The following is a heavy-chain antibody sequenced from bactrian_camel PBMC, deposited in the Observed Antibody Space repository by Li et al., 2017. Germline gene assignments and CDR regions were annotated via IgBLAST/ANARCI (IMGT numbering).Heavy chain of an antibody. Sequence: HVQLVESGGGSVQAGESLRLSCVASEYIGCMGWFRQAPGMMREVVAATDVDGTYYATPVKGRFTISQDNPRTVSLQMNSLKREDTAMYYCVAGWWCGPKWTQAATYNFWVQGTQVTVS. J-gene: IGHJ4*01. D-gene: IGHD3*01. V-gene: IGHV3S53*01. CDR1: EYIGC. CDR3: VAGWWCGPKWTQAATYNF. CDR2: TDVDGT.